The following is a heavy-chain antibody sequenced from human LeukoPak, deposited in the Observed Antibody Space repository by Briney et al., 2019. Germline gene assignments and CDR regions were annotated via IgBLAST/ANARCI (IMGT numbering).Heavy chain of an antibody. CDR3: ARDPSPEGFDY. CDR1: GFTLSSYD. V-gene: IGHV3-48*03. CDR2: ISSTGTIV. J-gene: IGHJ4*02. Sequence: GGSLRLSCAASGFTLSSYDMNWVRQAPGKGLECVSYISSTGTIVYYADSVKGRFTISRDNAKNSLYLRMNSLRAEDTAVYYCARDPSPEGFDYWGQGTLVTVSS. D-gene: IGHD1-14*01.